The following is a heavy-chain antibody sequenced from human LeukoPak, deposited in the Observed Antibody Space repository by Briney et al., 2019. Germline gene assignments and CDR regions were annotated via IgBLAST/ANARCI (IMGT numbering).Heavy chain of an antibody. CDR3: ARDKNDCGEGDYYYYYGMDV. D-gene: IGHD4-17*01. J-gene: IGHJ6*04. CDR1: GFTFSSYA. V-gene: IGHV3-30*04. Sequence: RSLRLSCAASGFTFSSYAMHWVRQAPGKGLEWVAVISYDGSNKYYADSVKGRFTISRDNSKNTLYLQMNSLRAEDTAVYYCARDKNDCGEGDYYYYYGMDVWGKGTTVTVSS. CDR2: ISYDGSNK.